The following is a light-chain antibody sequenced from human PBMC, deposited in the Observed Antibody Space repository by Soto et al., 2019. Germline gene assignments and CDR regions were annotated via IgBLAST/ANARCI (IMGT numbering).Light chain of an antibody. CDR3: LQYFNLPYT. J-gene: IGKJ2*01. Sequence: DTVMTQSPDSLAVSLGERATINCKSSQSLLNSSVKKNYLAWYQQKAGQPPKLLIYWASTRESGVPDRFTGTASGTDFTLTISSLQAEDAAVSYCLQYFNLPYTFGQGTKLEIK. CDR1: QSLLNSSVKKNY. V-gene: IGKV4-1*01. CDR2: WAS.